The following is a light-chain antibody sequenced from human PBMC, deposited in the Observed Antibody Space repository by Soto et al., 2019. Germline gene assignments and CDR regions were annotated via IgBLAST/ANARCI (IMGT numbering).Light chain of an antibody. CDR1: QGISNT. CDR2: DAS. Sequence: AIQLTQSPSSLYASVGDRVTITCRASQGISNTLAWYQQKPGKPPKLLMYDASTLESGVPSRFSGSGSGTDFTLTISSVQPEDFATYYCQQFNSYPYTFGQGTKLEIK. V-gene: IGKV1-13*02. J-gene: IGKJ2*01. CDR3: QQFNSYPYT.